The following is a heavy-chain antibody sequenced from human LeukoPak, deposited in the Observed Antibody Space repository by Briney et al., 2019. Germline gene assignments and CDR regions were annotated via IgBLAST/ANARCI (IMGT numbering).Heavy chain of an antibody. CDR1: GFTFNNYG. CDR3: AKSYYGSGNYYSGADF. Sequence: GRSLRLSCAASGFTFNNYGMHWVRQAPGKGVEWVALISYDGSNKYYADSVKGRFTISRDNSKNTLYLQMNSLRVEDTAVYYCAKSYYGSGNYYSGADFWGQGTLVTVSS. D-gene: IGHD3-10*01. CDR2: ISYDGSNK. J-gene: IGHJ4*02. V-gene: IGHV3-33*05.